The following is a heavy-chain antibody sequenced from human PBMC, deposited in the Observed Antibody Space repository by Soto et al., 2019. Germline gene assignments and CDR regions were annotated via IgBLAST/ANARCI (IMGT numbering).Heavy chain of an antibody. CDR2: IKQDGSEK. CDR1: GFTFSRYW. Sequence: EVQLVESGGGLVQPGGSLRLSCAASGFTFSRYWMSWVRQAPGKGLEWVANIKQDGSEKYYVDSVKGRFTISRDNAKNSLYLQMNSLRAEDTAVYYCARDYCSSTSCYDYYYGMDVWGQGTTVTVSS. J-gene: IGHJ6*02. D-gene: IGHD2-2*01. CDR3: ARDYCSSTSCYDYYYGMDV. V-gene: IGHV3-7*03.